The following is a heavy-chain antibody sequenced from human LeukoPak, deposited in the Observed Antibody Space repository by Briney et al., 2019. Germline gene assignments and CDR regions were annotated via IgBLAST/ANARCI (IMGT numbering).Heavy chain of an antibody. J-gene: IGHJ4*02. D-gene: IGHD5-12*01. CDR1: GYTFTSYG. Sequence: ASVKVSCKASGYTFTSYGISWVRQAPGQGLEGMGWISAYNGNTNYAQKLQGRVTMTTDTSTSTAYMELRSLRSDDTDVYYCARALTKDSGSGYWGQGTLVTVSS. V-gene: IGHV1-18*01. CDR3: ARALTKDSGSGY. CDR2: ISAYNGNT.